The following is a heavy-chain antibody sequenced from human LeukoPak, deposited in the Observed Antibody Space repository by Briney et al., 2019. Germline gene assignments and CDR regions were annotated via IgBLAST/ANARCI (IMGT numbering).Heavy chain of an antibody. J-gene: IGHJ3*02. CDR3: ARGRMVAAAQADAFDI. CDR1: GGSISSYY. CDR2: IYYSGST. V-gene: IGHV4-59*01. D-gene: IGHD6-13*01. Sequence: SETLSLTCTVSGGSISSYYWSWIRQPPGKGLEWIGYIYYSGSTNYNPSLKSRVTISVDTSKNQFSLKLSSVTAADTAVYYCARGRMVAAAQADAFDIWGQGTTVTVSS.